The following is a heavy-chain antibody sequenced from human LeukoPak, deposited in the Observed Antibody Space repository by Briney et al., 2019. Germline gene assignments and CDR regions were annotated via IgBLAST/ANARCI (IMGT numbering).Heavy chain of an antibody. CDR2: ISGSGSVI. CDR3: SRDPRPCDY. Sequence: GGSLRLSCAASGFAFSDYYMTWIRHAPGKGLETVAYISGSGSVIVYADSVKGRFTISRDNAQNSLYLQMNSLRDEDTAVYYCSRDPRPCDYWGQGTLVTVSS. V-gene: IGHV3-11*04. CDR1: GFAFSDYY. J-gene: IGHJ4*02.